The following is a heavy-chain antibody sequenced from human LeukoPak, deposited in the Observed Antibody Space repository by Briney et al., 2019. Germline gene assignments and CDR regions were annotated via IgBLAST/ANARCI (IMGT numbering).Heavy chain of an antibody. V-gene: IGHV3-23*01. Sequence: GGSLRLSCAASGFTFSSYAMIWVRQAPGKGLEWVSAISGSGGNTYYADSVKGRFTISRDNSKNTLYLQMNSLRAEDTAVYYCAIAPTRRDDYGGFWGQGTLVTVSS. CDR1: GFTFSSYA. CDR2: ISGSGGNT. CDR3: AIAPTRRDDYGGF. J-gene: IGHJ4*02.